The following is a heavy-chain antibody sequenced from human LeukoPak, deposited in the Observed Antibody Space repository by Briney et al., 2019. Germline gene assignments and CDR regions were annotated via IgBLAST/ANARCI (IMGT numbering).Heavy chain of an antibody. CDR1: GFTFSSYA. D-gene: IGHD2-2*01. V-gene: IGHV3-30*04. CDR2: ISYDGSNK. Sequence: GGSLRLSCAASGFTFSSYAMHWVRQAPGKGLEWVAVISYDGSNKYYADSVKGRFTISRDNSKNTLYLQMNSLRAEDTAVYYCARDRTSLDYWGQGTLVTVSS. CDR3: ARDRTSLDY. J-gene: IGHJ4*02.